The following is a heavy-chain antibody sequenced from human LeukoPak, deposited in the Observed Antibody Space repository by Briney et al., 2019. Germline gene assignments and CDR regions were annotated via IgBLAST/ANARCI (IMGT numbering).Heavy chain of an antibody. D-gene: IGHD4-11*01. Sequence: GGSLRLSCAASGFTFSSFAMTWVRQAPGRGLEWVSGISGSGADTYYADSVRGRFTISRDNSKNTLYLQMNSLRAEDTAVYYCSKDSSYFDYTKSFDYWGQGTLVIVSS. CDR2: ISGSGADT. CDR3: SKDSSYFDYTKSFDY. J-gene: IGHJ4*02. CDR1: GFTFSSFA. V-gene: IGHV3-23*01.